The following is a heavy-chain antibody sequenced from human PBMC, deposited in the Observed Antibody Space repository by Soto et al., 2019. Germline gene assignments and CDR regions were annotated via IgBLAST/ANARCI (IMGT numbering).Heavy chain of an antibody. CDR3: ARHTPAISISDH. CDR2: IYYSGST. Sequence: QLQLQESGPGLVKPSETLSLTCTVSGGSISSSSYYWGWIRQPPGKGLEWIGSIYYSGSTYYNPAPNSRVTISVDPSKNHFSLTLSSVTAADTAVYYCARHTPAISISDHWGQGTLVTVSS. V-gene: IGHV4-39*01. D-gene: IGHD2-15*01. J-gene: IGHJ4*02. CDR1: GGSISSSSYY.